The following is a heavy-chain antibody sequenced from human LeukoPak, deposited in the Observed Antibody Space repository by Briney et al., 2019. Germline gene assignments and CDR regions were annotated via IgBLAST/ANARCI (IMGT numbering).Heavy chain of an antibody. Sequence: GGSLRLSCAASGFTFSDYYMSWIRQAPGKGLEWVSYISSSGSTIYYADSVKGRFTISRDNAKNSLYLQMNSLRAEDTAAYYCARVSQLLWFGESQPDAFDIWGQGTMVTVSS. D-gene: IGHD3-10*01. CDR3: ARVSQLLWFGESQPDAFDI. CDR1: GFTFSDYY. J-gene: IGHJ3*02. V-gene: IGHV3-11*01. CDR2: ISSSGSTI.